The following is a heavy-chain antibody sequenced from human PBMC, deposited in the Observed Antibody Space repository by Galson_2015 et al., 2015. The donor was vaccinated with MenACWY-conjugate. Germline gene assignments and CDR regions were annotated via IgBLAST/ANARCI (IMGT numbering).Heavy chain of an antibody. D-gene: IGHD6-19*01. V-gene: IGHV3-21*01. CDR3: ARGFLAVADAGFDH. Sequence: SLRLSCAASGFIFSSHRLNRVRQAPGKGLEWVSSISSSSSSIYYADSVKGRFTISRDNAQKSLYLPMNSLRAEDTAVYYCARGFLAVADAGFDHWGQGILVTVSS. CDR1: GFIFSSHR. J-gene: IGHJ4*02. CDR2: ISSSSSSI.